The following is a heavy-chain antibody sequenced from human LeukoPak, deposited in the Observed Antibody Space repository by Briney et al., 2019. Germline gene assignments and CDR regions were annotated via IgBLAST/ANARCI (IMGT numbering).Heavy chain of an antibody. J-gene: IGHJ4*02. D-gene: IGHD3-10*01. V-gene: IGHV3-15*01. Sequence: GGSLRLSCAVSGFTFTNAWMSWVRQAPGKGLEWVGRIKSKTDGGAADYAAPVKGRFTISRDDSKNTLYLQMNSLKTEDTAVYYCTDGSGSYYRIFDCWAREPWSPSPQ. CDR2: IKSKTDGGAA. CDR1: GFTFTNAW. CDR3: TDGSGSYYRIFDC.